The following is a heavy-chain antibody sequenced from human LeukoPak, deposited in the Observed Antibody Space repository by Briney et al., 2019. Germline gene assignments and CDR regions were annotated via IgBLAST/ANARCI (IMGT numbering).Heavy chain of an antibody. CDR2: IWYDGSNK. CDR3: AAVLPYDAFDI. CDR1: GFTFSSYG. J-gene: IGHJ3*02. Sequence: GGSLRLSCAASGFTFSSYGMHWVRQAPGKGLEWGAVIWYDGSNKYYADSVKGRFTISRDNSKNTLYLQMNSLRAEDTAVYYCAAVLPYDAFDIWGQGTMVTVSS. V-gene: IGHV3-33*01.